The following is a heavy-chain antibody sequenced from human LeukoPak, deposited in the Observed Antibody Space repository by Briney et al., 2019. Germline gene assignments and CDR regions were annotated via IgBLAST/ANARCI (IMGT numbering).Heavy chain of an antibody. V-gene: IGHV3-33*01. CDR2: IWYDGSNK. Sequence: GRSLRLSCAASGFTFSSYGMHWVCQAPGKGLEWVAVIWYDGSNKYYADSVKGRFTISRDNSKNTLYLQMNSLRAEDTAVYYCAREKHGDSSGYRGFDYWGQGTLVTVSS. D-gene: IGHD3-22*01. CDR1: GFTFSSYG. CDR3: AREKHGDSSGYRGFDY. J-gene: IGHJ4*02.